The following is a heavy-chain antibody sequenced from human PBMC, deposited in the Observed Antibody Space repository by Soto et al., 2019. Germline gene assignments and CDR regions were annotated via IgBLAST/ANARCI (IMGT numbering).Heavy chain of an antibody. CDR3: AKEVRTPIVVVITYYYGMDV. CDR1: GFTFSSYG. Sequence: SLRLSCAASGFTFSSYGMHWVLQAPCQGLQWVPVISYDGSNKYYADSVKGRFTISRDNYKNTLYLQMNSLRAEDTAVYYCAKEVRTPIVVVITYYYGMDVWGQGTTVTVS. D-gene: IGHD3-22*01. V-gene: IGHV3-30*18. CDR2: ISYDGSNK. J-gene: IGHJ6*02.